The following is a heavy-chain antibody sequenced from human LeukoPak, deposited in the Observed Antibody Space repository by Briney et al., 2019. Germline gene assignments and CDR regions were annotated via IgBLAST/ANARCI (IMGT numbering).Heavy chain of an antibody. D-gene: IGHD1-1*01. CDR2: INPNSGGT. J-gene: IGHJ4*02. CDR1: GYTFTGYY. V-gene: IGHV1-2*02. CDR3: ARAVVNWNEAPSDY. Sequence: ASVKVSCKASGYTFTGYYMHWVRQAPGQGLEWMGWINPNSGGTNYAQKFQGRITMTRDTSISTAYMELSRLRSDDTAVYYCARAVVNWNEAPSDYWGQGTLVTVSS.